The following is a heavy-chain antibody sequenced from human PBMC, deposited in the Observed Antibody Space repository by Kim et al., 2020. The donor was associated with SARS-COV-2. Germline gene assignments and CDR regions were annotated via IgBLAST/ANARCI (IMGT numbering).Heavy chain of an antibody. V-gene: IGHV1-46*01. D-gene: IGHD2-15*01. CDR1: GYTFTSYY. Sequence: ASVKVSCKASGYTFTSYYMHWVRQAPGQGLEWMGIINPSGGSTSYAQKFQGRVTMTRDTSTSTVYMELSSLRSEDTAGYYCVRGVDIVVVVAAPGPREVWFDPWGQGTLVTVSS. CDR3: VRGVDIVVVVAAPGPREVWFDP. J-gene: IGHJ5*02. CDR2: INPSGGST.